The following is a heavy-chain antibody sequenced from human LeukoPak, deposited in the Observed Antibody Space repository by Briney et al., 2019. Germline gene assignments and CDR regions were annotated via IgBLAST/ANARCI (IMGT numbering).Heavy chain of an antibody. CDR2: IHYSGSI. D-gene: IGHD2-2*01. V-gene: IGHV4-59*04. J-gene: IGHJ3*02. Sequence: SETLSLTCTVSGGSISSYYYTWIRQPPGKGLEWTGSIHYSGSIYYNPSLKSRVTISVDMSKNQFSLKLSSVTAADTAVYYCARSYCSSSCYAVGAFDIWGQGTVVTVSS. CDR1: GGSISSYY. CDR3: ARSYCSSSCYAVGAFDI.